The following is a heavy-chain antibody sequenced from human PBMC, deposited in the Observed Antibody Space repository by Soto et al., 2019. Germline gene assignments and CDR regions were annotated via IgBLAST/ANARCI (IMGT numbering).Heavy chain of an antibody. D-gene: IGHD3-3*01. CDR1: GFTFSSHW. CDR3: ARDSSPYYDFWSGFYTYFDC. CDR2: INSDGSTT. Sequence: PGGSLRLSCAVSGFTFSSHWMHWVRQAPGKGLVWVSRINSDGSTTNYADSVKGRFTISRDNAKKTLYLQMNSLRADDTAVYFYARDSSPYYDFWSGFYTYFDCWGQGALVTVS. J-gene: IGHJ4*02. V-gene: IGHV3-74*01.